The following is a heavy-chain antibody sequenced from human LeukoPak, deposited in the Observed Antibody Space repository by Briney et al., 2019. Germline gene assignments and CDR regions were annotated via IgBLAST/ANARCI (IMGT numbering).Heavy chain of an antibody. CDR1: GGSISSYY. CDR3: AKGLSGYGPYWYFDL. D-gene: IGHD6-25*01. CDR2: IYYSGST. V-gene: IGHV4-59*01. J-gene: IGHJ2*01. Sequence: SETLSLTCTVSGGSISSYYWSWIRQPPGKGLEWIGYIYYSGSTNYNPSLKSRVTISVDTSKNQFSLKLSSVTAADTAVYYCAKGLSGYGPYWYFDLWGRGTLVTVSS.